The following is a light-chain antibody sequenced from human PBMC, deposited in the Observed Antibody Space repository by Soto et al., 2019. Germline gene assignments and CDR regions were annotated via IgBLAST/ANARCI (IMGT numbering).Light chain of an antibody. Sequence: EIELTQSPCTLSLSPGERVTLSCRASQSVSSNLAWYQQKPGQAPRLLIYGASTRATGIPARFSGSGSGTEFTLTIRSLQSEDFAVYYCQQYVSSGTVGQGT. J-gene: IGKJ1*01. CDR1: QSVSSN. V-gene: IGKV3-15*01. CDR3: QQYVSSGT. CDR2: GAS.